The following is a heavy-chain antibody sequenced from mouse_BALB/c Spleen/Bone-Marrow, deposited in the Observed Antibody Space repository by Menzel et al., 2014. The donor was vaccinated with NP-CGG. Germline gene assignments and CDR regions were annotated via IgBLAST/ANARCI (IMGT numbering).Heavy chain of an antibody. CDR3: ARQNRYDGTEVRYYAMDY. CDR1: GFTFSSYY. D-gene: IGHD2-14*01. CDR2: INSNGGST. J-gene: IGHJ4*01. V-gene: IGHV5-6-2*01. Sequence: EVKLQESGGGLVKLGGSLKFSCAASGFTFSSYYMSWVRQTPEKRLELVAAINSNGGSTYYSDTVKGRFTISRDNAKNTLNLQMSSLKSEDTALYYCARQNRYDGTEVRYYAMDYWGRGTSVTVSS.